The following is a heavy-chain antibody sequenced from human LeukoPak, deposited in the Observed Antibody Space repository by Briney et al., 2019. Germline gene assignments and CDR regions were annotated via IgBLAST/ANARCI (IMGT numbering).Heavy chain of an antibody. Sequence: GGSLRLSCAASGFTFSSYAMHWVRQAPGKGLEWVAVISYDGSNKYYADSVKGRFTISRDNSKNTLYLQMNSLRAKDTAVYYCARAYYDFWSGYSNYYYYGMDVWGQGTTVTVSS. CDR2: ISYDGSNK. CDR3: ARAYYDFWSGYSNYYYYGMDV. CDR1: GFTFSSYA. V-gene: IGHV3-30-3*01. D-gene: IGHD3-3*01. J-gene: IGHJ6*02.